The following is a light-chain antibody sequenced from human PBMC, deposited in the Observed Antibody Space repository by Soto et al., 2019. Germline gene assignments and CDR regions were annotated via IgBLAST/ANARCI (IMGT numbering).Light chain of an antibody. Sequence: EIVLTQSPGTLSLSPGQRATLSCRASQSVSSSSLAWYQQRPGQAPRLLIYGASRRATGIPDRFSGSGSGTDFTLTISRLEPEDFAVYYCQQYVRSPWTFGQGTKVEIK. CDR1: QSVSSSS. CDR2: GAS. V-gene: IGKV3-20*01. J-gene: IGKJ1*01. CDR3: QQYVRSPWT.